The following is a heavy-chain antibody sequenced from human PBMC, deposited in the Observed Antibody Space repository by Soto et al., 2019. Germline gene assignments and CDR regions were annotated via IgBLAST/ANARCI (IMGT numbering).Heavy chain of an antibody. D-gene: IGHD2-21*02. CDR3: AVFGVAYCGGDCYSGEYFQH. CDR1: GGTFSSYA. CDR2: IIPIFGTA. Sequence: SVKVSCKASGGTFSSYAISWVRQAPGQGIEWMGGIIPIFGTANYAQKLQGRVTITADESTSTAYMELSSLRSEDTAVYFCAVFGVAYCGGDCYSGEYFQHWGQGTLVTVSS. J-gene: IGHJ1*01. V-gene: IGHV1-69*13.